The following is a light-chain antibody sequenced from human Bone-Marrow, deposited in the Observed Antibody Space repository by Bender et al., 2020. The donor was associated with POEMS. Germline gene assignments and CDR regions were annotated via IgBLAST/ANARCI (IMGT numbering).Light chain of an antibody. CDR2: GVT. Sequence: QSALTQPASVSGSPGQSIIISCSGSSSDVGSYNLVSWYQHHPGQAPKLMIYGVTQRPSGVSDRFSGSKSGHTASLTISGLQAEDEADYYCCSYAGSSTWVFGGGTKLTVL. CDR3: CSYAGSSTWV. J-gene: IGLJ3*02. CDR1: SSDVGSYNL. V-gene: IGLV2-23*02.